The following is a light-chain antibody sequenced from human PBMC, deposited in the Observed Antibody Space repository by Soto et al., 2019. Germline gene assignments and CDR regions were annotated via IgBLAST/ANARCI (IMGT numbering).Light chain of an antibody. J-gene: IGKJ1*01. CDR1: QNIGIY. CDR3: QQSYTTPWT. V-gene: IGKV1-39*01. Sequence: DIQMTQSPSSLSASIGDRVTITCRASQNIGIYLNWYQRKPGEAPNLLIYFTSNLESGVPSRFSGSGSGTDFTLTIASLQLEDFATYFCQQSYTTPWTFGRGTKVDIK. CDR2: FTS.